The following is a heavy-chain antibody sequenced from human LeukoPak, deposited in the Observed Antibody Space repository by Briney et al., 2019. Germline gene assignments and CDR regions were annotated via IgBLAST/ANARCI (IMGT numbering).Heavy chain of an antibody. V-gene: IGHV4-39*07. J-gene: IGHJ4*02. CDR2: IYYSGST. D-gene: IGHD6-13*01. Sequence: SETLSLTCTVSGGSISSSSYYWGWIRQPPGKGLEWIGSIYYSGSTYYNPSLKSRVTISVDTSKNQFSLKLSSVTAADTAVYYCARANGYSSSWSPFDYWGQGTLVTVSS. CDR3: ARANGYSSSWSPFDY. CDR1: GGSISSSSYY.